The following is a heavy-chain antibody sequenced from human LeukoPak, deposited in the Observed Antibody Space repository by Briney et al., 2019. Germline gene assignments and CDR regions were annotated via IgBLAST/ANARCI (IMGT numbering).Heavy chain of an antibody. Sequence: GGSLRLSCAASGFTFDDYAMHWVRQAPGKGLEWVSGISWNSGSIGYADSVKGRFTISRVNAKNSLYLQMNSLRAEDTALYYCAKSEDNGYHYYYYYGMDVWGQGTTVTVSS. D-gene: IGHD2-8*01. CDR1: GFTFDDYA. J-gene: IGHJ6*02. CDR2: ISWNSGSI. CDR3: AKSEDNGYHYYYYYGMDV. V-gene: IGHV3-9*01.